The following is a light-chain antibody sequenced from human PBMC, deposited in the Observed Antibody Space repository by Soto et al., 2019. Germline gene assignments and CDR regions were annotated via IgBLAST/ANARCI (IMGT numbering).Light chain of an antibody. J-gene: IGKJ1*01. V-gene: IGKV3-11*01. CDR1: QSISSY. Sequence: EIVLTQSPATLSLSPGERATLSCRASQSISSYLAWYQQKPGQAPRLLIYDASNRATGIPARFSGSGSVTDFTLTISSLEPEYFAVYYCQQRPSWTFGQGTKVEI. CDR2: DAS. CDR3: QQRPSWT.